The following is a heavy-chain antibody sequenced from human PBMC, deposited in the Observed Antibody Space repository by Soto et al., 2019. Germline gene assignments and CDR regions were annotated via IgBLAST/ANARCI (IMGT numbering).Heavy chain of an antibody. CDR1: GYTFTSYD. V-gene: IGHV1-8*02. CDR3: ARRSSGWYRKMDYYYYGIDV. CDR2: MNPNSGNT. J-gene: IGHJ6*02. Sequence: ASVKVSCKASGYTFTSYDINWVRQATGQGLEWMGWMNPNSGNTGYAQKFQGRVTMTRNTSKNQFSLQLNSVTPEDTAVYYCARRSSGWYRKMDYYYYGIDVWGQGTTVTVSS. D-gene: IGHD6-19*01.